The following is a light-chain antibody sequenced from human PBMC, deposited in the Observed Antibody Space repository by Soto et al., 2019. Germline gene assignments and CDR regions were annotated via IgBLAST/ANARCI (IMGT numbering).Light chain of an antibody. CDR1: TSNIGNKA. J-gene: IGLJ2*01. Sequence: QAVVSQPPSASGTPGQRVTISCSGGTSNIGNKAVNWYRQLPGMAPQLLMYLTDQRPSGVPDRFSGSKSGTSVSLAISGLQSDDEADYYCATWDDRVLGIVFGGGTKLTVL. V-gene: IGLV1-44*01. CDR2: LTD. CDR3: ATWDDRVLGIV.